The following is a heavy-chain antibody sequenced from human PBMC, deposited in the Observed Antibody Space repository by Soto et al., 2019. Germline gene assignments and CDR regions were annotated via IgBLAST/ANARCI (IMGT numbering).Heavy chain of an antibody. CDR2: INPSGGST. J-gene: IGHJ4*02. CDR1: GYTFTSYY. D-gene: IGHD3-22*01. CDR3: AREETYYYDSSGYRTYYFDY. Sequence: GASVXVSCKASGYTFTSYYMHWVRQAPGQGLEWMGIINPSGGSTSYAQKFQGRVTMTRDTSTSTVYMELSSLRSEDTAVYYCAREETYYYDSSGYRTYYFDYWGQGTLVTVSS. V-gene: IGHV1-46*01.